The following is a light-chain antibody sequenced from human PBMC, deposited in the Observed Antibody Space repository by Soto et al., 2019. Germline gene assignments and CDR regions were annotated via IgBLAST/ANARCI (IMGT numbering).Light chain of an antibody. CDR2: KAS. V-gene: IGKV1-5*03. Sequence: DIQMTQSPSTLSASVGDRVTITCRASQSISSWLAWYQQKPGKAPKLLIYKASSLESGVPSRFSGSGSGTDFTLTISSLQPDDFATYYCQHRKFGQGTKVEIK. CDR3: QHRK. CDR1: QSISSW. J-gene: IGKJ1*01.